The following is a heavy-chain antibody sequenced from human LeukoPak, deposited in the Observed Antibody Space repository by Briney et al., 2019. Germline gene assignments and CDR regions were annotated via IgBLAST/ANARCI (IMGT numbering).Heavy chain of an antibody. CDR3: ARVPPPRHDSSGYYPRGGYYYYMDV. CDR2: IIPIFGTA. Sequence: ASVKVSCKASGGTFSSYAISWVRQAPGQGLEWMGGIIPIFGTANYAQKFQGRVTITTDESTSTAYMELSSLRSEDTAVYYCARVPPPRHDSSGYYPRGGYYYYMDVWGKGTTVTVSS. J-gene: IGHJ6*03. D-gene: IGHD3-22*01. CDR1: GGTFSSYA. V-gene: IGHV1-69*05.